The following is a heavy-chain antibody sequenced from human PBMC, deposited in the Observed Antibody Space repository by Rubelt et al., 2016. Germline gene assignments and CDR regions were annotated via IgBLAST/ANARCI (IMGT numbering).Heavy chain of an antibody. CDR3: ARCPNYYGSGSYCPFDY. V-gene: IGHV4-39*01. J-gene: IGHJ4*02. CDR2: IYYSGST. Sequence: QLQLQESGPGLVKPSETLSLTCTVSGGSISSSSYYWGWIRQPPGKGLEWIGSIYYSGSTYYNPSLKSRVTISVETSNVVFSLKLGSVTAADTAVYYCARCPNYYGSGSYCPFDYWGQGTLVTVSS. CDR1: GGSISSSSYY. D-gene: IGHD3-10*01.